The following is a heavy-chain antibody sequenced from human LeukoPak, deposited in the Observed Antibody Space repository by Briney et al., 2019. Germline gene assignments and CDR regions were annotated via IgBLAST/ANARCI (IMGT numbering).Heavy chain of an antibody. CDR1: GFTFSSYA. V-gene: IGHV3-23*01. Sequence: GGSLRLSCAASGFTFSSYAMSWVRQAPGKGLEWVSAISGSGGSTYYADSVKGRFTISRDNSKNTLYLQMNSLRAEDTAVYYCANGPGITIFYYCYGMDVWGQGTTVTVSS. CDR3: ANGPGITIFYYCYGMDV. CDR2: ISGSGGST. J-gene: IGHJ6*02. D-gene: IGHD3-9*01.